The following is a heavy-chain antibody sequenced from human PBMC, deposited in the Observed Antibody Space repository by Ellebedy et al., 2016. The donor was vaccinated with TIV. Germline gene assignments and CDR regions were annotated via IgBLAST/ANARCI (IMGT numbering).Heavy chain of an antibody. J-gene: IGHJ4*02. Sequence: GESLKISXAASGFSFSSYWMSWVRQAPGKGLEWVANIKEDGSEKHYVGSVEGRFTISRDNVKHSLYLQMNSLRAEDTAMYYCARDKFSSSTRGSKFNYWGQGTLVTVSS. D-gene: IGHD6-6*01. CDR1: GFSFSSYW. V-gene: IGHV3-7*01. CDR2: IKEDGSEK. CDR3: ARDKFSSSTRGSKFNY.